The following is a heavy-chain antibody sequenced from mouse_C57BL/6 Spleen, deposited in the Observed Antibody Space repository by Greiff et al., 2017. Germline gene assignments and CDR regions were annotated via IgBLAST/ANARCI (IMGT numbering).Heavy chain of an antibody. V-gene: IGHV1-64*01. D-gene: IGHD2-3*01. CDR3: ARSVEMGAPFDY. CDR1: GYTFTSYW. J-gene: IGHJ2*01. CDR2: IHPNSGST. Sequence: VQLQQPGAELVKPGASVKLSCKASGYTFTSYWMHWVKQRPGQGLEWIGMIHPNSGSTNYNEKFKSTATLTVDKSSSTAYMQLSSLTSEDSAVYYCARSVEMGAPFDYWGQGTTLTVSS.